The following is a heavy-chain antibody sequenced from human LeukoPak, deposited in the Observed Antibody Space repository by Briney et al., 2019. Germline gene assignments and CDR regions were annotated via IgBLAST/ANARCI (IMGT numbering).Heavy chain of an antibody. V-gene: IGHV3-30*18. D-gene: IGHD2-2*01. CDR2: MAYDGSDQ. Sequence: GGSLRLSCAASGFTFSYYGMHWVRQAPGKGLEWVAVMAYDGSDQYYADSVKGRFTISRDNSKNTLYLQMNSLRAEDTAVYYCAKGAAVPAAMDYWGQGTLVTVSS. CDR1: GFTFSYYG. J-gene: IGHJ4*02. CDR3: AKGAAVPAAMDY.